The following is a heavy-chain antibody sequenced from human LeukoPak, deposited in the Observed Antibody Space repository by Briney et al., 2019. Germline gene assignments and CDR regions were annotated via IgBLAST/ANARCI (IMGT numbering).Heavy chain of an antibody. Sequence: GGSLRLSCAASGFTFSSYGMHWVRQAPGKGLEWVAVISYDGSNKYYADSVKGRFTISRDNSKNTLYLQMNSLRAEDTAVYYCAKFFSRYYYDSSGYYPDAFDIWGQGTMVTVFS. CDR3: AKFFSRYYYDSSGYYPDAFDI. CDR1: GFTFSSYG. D-gene: IGHD3-22*01. V-gene: IGHV3-30*18. CDR2: ISYDGSNK. J-gene: IGHJ3*02.